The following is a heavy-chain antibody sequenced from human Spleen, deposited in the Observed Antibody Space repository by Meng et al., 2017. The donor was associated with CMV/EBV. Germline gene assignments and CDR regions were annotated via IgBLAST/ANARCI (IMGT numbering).Heavy chain of an antibody. Sequence: ASVKVSCKAFGYSFNSYIISWVRQAPGQGLEWMGWVNSYTGDTDYAQQFQDRITMTTDTSTTTVYMELRSLRPDDTAVYYCAREFSGSSTTFDIWGQGTMVTVSS. D-gene: IGHD2-2*01. CDR2: VNSYTGDT. J-gene: IGHJ3*02. CDR3: AREFSGSSTTFDI. CDR1: GYSFNSYI. V-gene: IGHV1-18*04.